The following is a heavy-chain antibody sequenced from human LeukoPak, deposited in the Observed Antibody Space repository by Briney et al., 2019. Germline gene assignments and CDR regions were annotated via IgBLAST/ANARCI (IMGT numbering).Heavy chain of an antibody. CDR3: ARARLAAAGSNWFDP. CDR2: FSGSGGRT. D-gene: IGHD6-13*01. Sequence: GGSLRLSCAASGFTFSNYAMSWVRQAPGKGLECISGFSGSGGRTFYADSVKGRFTISRDNSKNTLYLQMNSLRAEDTAVYYCARARLAAAGSNWFDPWGQGTLVTVSS. CDR1: GFTFSNYA. J-gene: IGHJ5*02. V-gene: IGHV3-23*01.